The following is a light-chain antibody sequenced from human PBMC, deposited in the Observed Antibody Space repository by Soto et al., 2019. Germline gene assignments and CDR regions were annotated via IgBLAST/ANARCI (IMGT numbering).Light chain of an antibody. V-gene: IGKV3-11*01. CDR2: YAS. Sequence: EIVLTQSPATLSLAPGERATLSCRASQSVTNLAWYQHKPGQAPRLLIYYASTRATGIPARCSGSGSGTDFTLTISSLEPGDVAVYYCQQYTSWFRSFGGGTTVEIK. CDR1: QSVTN. CDR3: QQYTSWFRS. J-gene: IGKJ4*01.